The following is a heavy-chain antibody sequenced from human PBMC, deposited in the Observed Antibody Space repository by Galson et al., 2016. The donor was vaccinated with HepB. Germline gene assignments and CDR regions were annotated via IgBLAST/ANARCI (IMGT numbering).Heavy chain of an antibody. J-gene: IGHJ6*03. D-gene: IGHD4-11*01. CDR1: GFDFSTYA. V-gene: IGHV3-30*18. CDR3: AKDLGDRLVTVYYYMDA. Sequence: SLRLSCAASGFDFSTYAIHWVRQTPGKGLEWVTVISYEGTKKYYADSVKGRFTISRDNSKNTLSLQMNSLRAEDTALYYCAKDLGDRLVTVYYYMDAWGKGTTVTVSS. CDR2: ISYEGTKK.